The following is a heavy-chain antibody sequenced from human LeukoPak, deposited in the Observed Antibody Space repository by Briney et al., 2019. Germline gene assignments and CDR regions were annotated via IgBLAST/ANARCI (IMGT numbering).Heavy chain of an antibody. Sequence: ASVKVSCKASGYTFTGYYMHWVRQAPGQGLEWMGWINPNSGGTNYAQKLQGRVTMTRDTSISTAYMELSRLRSDDTAVYYCARGTLEWLFFDYWGQGTLVTVSS. CDR3: ARGTLEWLFFDY. J-gene: IGHJ4*02. D-gene: IGHD3-3*01. CDR2: INPNSGGT. V-gene: IGHV1-2*02. CDR1: GYTFTGYY.